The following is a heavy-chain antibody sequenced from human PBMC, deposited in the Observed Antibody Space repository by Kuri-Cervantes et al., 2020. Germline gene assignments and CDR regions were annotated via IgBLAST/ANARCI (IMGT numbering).Heavy chain of an antibody. Sequence: GESLKSSCAASGFSFSSNYMSWVRQAPGKGLEWVSVIYSGGSTYYADSVKGRFTISRGNSKNTLYLQMNSLRAEDTAVYYCARSVTEGYCSGGSCYRFVGQAYYHYYYYMDVWGKGTTVTVSS. CDR3: ARSVTEGYCSGGSCYRFVGQAYYHYYYYMDV. J-gene: IGHJ6*03. CDR2: IYSGGST. CDR1: GFSFSSNY. D-gene: IGHD2-15*01. V-gene: IGHV3-53*01.